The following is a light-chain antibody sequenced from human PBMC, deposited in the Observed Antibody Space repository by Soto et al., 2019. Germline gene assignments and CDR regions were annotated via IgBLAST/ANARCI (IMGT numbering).Light chain of an antibody. CDR1: SSDVGGYNY. V-gene: IGLV2-14*01. CDR3: SSYTSSSFVV. CDR2: DVS. J-gene: IGLJ2*01. Sequence: QSALTQPASVSGSPGQSITISCTGTSSDVGGYNYVSWYQQHPGKAPKLMIYDVSNRPSGVSNRFSGSKSGNTASLTISGLQAEDDADYYCSSYTSSSFVVFGAGTKVTVL.